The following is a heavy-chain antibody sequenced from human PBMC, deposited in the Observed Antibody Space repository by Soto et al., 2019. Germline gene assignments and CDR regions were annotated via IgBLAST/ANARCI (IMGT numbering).Heavy chain of an antibody. Sequence: EVQLVESGGGLVQPGRSLRLSCAASGFTFDDYAMHWVRQAPGKGLEWVSGTSWNSGSIGDADSVTGRFNISRDNAKNSLYLQMNSLRAKDTALYYCAKDRFGRGDCYFDLWVRGTLVTVSS. V-gene: IGHV3-9*01. CDR2: TSWNSGSI. J-gene: IGHJ2*01. D-gene: IGHD3-3*01. CDR1: GFTFDDYA. CDR3: AKDRFGRGDCYFDL.